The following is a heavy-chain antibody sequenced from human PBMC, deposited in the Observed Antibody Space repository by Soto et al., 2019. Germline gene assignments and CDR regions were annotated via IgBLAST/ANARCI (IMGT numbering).Heavy chain of an antibody. CDR1: SGSISSSNW. Sequence: SETLSLTCAVSSGSISSSNWWSWVRQPPGKGLEWIGEIYHSGSTNYNPSLKSRVTISVDKSKNQFSLKLSSVTAADTAVYYCASFGGDNWFDPWGQGTLVTVSS. D-gene: IGHD2-15*01. CDR3: ASFGGDNWFDP. J-gene: IGHJ5*02. V-gene: IGHV4-4*02. CDR2: IYHSGST.